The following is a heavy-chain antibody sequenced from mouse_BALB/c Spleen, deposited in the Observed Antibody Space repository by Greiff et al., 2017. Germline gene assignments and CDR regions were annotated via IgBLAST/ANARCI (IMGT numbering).Heavy chain of an antibody. J-gene: IGHJ2*01. V-gene: IGHV5-17*02. CDR2: ISSGSSTI. D-gene: IGHD1-1*01. CDR3: ARSYYYGSSHVYYFDY. CDR1: GFTFSSFG. Sequence: EVMLVESGGGLVQPGGSRKLSCAASGFTFSSFGMHWVRQAPEKGLEWVAYISSGSSTIYYADTVKGRFTISRDNPKNTLFLQMTSLRSEDTAMYYCARSYYYGSSHVYYFDYWGQGTTLTVSS.